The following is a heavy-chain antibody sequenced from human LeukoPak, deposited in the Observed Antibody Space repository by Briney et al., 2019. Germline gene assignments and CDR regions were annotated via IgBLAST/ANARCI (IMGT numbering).Heavy chain of an antibody. J-gene: IGHJ6*03. CDR1: GGSISSYY. CDR2: IYYSGST. Sequence: SETLSLTCTVSGGSISSYYWSWIRQPPGKGLEWIGYIYYSGSTNYNPSLKSRVTISVDTSKNQFSLKLSSVTAADTAVYYCARDRVTTTDRGYYYYYMDVWGKGTTVTISS. CDR3: ARDRVTTTDRGYYYYYMDV. V-gene: IGHV4-59*01. D-gene: IGHD4-17*01.